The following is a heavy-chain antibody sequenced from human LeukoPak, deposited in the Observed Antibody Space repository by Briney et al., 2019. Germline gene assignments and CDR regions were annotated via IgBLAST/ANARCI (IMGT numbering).Heavy chain of an antibody. J-gene: IGHJ6*04. V-gene: IGHV3-21*01. CDR3: ARGSPWFGELSPGDV. CDR1: GFTFSSYS. D-gene: IGHD3-10*01. CDR2: ISSSSSYI. Sequence: GGSLRLSCAASGFTFSSYSMNWVRQAPGKGLEWVSSISSSSSYIYYADSVKGRFTISRDNAKNSLYLQMNSLRAEDTAVYYCARGSPWFGELSPGDVWGKGTTVTVSS.